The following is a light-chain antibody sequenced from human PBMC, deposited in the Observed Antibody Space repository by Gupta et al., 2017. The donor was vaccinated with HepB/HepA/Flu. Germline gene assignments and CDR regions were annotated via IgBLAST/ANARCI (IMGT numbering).Light chain of an antibody. V-gene: IGLV7-46*01. CDR2: ATT. CDR1: SGPVTSGHY. J-gene: IGLJ2*01. CDR3: FLSHVAVWV. Sequence: QVLVTQEPSLTVSPGGTVTRTCGSNSGPVTSGHYTYWFKQKPGQAPCPLIYATTKNPSWTPACFSGSLPAGTAALVLAGAQADDEAEYQYFLSHVAVWVFGGGTRLTVL.